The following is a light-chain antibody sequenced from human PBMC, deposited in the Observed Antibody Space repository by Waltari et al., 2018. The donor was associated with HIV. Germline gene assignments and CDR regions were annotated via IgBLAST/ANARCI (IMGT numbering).Light chain of an antibody. V-gene: IGKV2-28*01. Sequence: DIVLPQSPLSLPVTPGEPASISCRSSQGLLHSNGYNYLDWYLQKPGQSPQLLIYLGSNRASGVPDRFSGSGSGTDFTLKISRVEAEDVGVYYCMQALQTPGVTFGGGTKVEIK. CDR3: MQALQTPGVT. CDR1: QGLLHSNGYNY. J-gene: IGKJ4*01. CDR2: LGS.